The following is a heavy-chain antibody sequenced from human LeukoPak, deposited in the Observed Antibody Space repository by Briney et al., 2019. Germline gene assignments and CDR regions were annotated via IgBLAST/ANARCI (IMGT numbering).Heavy chain of an antibody. J-gene: IGHJ4*02. D-gene: IGHD6-13*01. CDR3: ARHRRRGIAAAEVDY. CDR2: IYYSGST. Sequence: SETLSLTCTVSGGSISSYYWSWIRQPPGKGLEWIGYIYYSGSTIYNPSLKSRVTISVDTSKNQFSLKLSSVTAADTAVYYCARHRRRGIAAAEVDYWGQGTLVTVSS. CDR1: GGSISSYY. V-gene: IGHV4-59*08.